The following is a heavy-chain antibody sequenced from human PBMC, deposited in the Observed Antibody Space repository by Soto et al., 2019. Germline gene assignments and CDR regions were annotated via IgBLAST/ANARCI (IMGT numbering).Heavy chain of an antibody. D-gene: IGHD4-17*01. CDR2: IYNSGST. Sequence: TLSLTCTVSGGSISSGDYYWSWIRQPPGKGLEWIGYIYNSGSTYYNPSLKSRVTISVDTSKNQFSLKLSSVTAEDTALYYCARDVDADFRTDFDYWGRGTLVTVSS. CDR1: GGSISSGDYY. V-gene: IGHV4-30-4*01. J-gene: IGHJ4*02. CDR3: ARDVDADFRTDFDY.